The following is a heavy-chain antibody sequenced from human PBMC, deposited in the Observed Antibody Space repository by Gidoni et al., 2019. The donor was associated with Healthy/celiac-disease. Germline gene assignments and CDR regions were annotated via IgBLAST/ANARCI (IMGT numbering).Heavy chain of an antibody. V-gene: IGHV4-34*01. J-gene: IGHJ4*02. Sequence: QVQLQQWGAGLLKPSETLSLTCAVYGGSFSGYYWSWIRQPPGKGLEWIGEINHSGSTNYNPSLKSRVTRSVDTSKNQFSLKLSSVTAADTAVYYCARYDFWSGYGYWGQGTLVTVSS. CDR1: GGSFSGYY. CDR3: ARYDFWSGYGY. CDR2: INHSGST. D-gene: IGHD3-3*01.